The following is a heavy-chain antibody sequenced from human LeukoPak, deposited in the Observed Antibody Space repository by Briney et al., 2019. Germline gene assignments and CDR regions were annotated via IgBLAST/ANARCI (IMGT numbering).Heavy chain of an antibody. CDR1: GFTFSSYA. CDR2: ISGSGAST. V-gene: IGHV3-23*01. Sequence: GGSLRLSCAASGFTFSSYAMTWVRQAPGKGLEWVSGISGSGASTYYGDSMKGRFTISRDNSKNTLFLQMNSLRAEDTAAYYCASRLRGSNPFDYWGQGTLVTVSS. D-gene: IGHD1-26*01. CDR3: ASRLRGSNPFDY. J-gene: IGHJ4*02.